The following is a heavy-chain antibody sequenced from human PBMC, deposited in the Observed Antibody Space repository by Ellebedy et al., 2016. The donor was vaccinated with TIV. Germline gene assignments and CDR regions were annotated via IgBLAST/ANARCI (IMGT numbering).Heavy chain of an antibody. V-gene: IGHV4-34*01. CDR3: TTDQRLTYYDFWSGYYTGKDYYYGMDV. CDR1: GGSFSGYY. D-gene: IGHD3-3*01. Sequence: MPSETLSLTCAVYGGSFSGYYWSWVRQTPGKGLEWIGEINHSGSINYNPSLKSRVTISVDTSKNQFSLKLSSVTAADTAVYYCTTDQRLTYYDFWSGYYTGKDYYYGMDVWGQGTTVTVSS. J-gene: IGHJ6*02. CDR2: INHSGSI.